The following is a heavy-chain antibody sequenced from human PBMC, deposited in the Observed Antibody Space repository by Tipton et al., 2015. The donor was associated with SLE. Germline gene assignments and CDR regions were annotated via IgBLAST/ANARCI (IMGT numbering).Heavy chain of an antibody. D-gene: IGHD3-10*01. CDR2: LYSSGYNA. CDR1: GFTFSSYA. J-gene: IGHJ4*02. Sequence: SLRLSCAASGFTFSSYAMTWVRQAPGKGLEWVSVLYSSGYNALYADSVKGRFTVSRDISKNMVFLQMNSLRAEDTAIYYCAKDPLGSGPNFDYWGQGTLVTVSS. CDR3: AKDPLGSGPNFDY. V-gene: IGHV3-23*03.